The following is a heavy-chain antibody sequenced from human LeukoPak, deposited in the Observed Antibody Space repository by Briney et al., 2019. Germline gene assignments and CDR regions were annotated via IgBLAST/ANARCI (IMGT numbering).Heavy chain of an antibody. Sequence: GGSLRLSCAASGFTFSSYSMNWVRQAPGKGLEWVSYISSSSSTIYYADSVKGRFTISRDNSKNTLYLQMNSLRAEDTAVYYCAKGGVTPVDYWGQGTLVTVSS. CDR1: GFTFSSYS. CDR2: ISSSSSTI. D-gene: IGHD4-23*01. J-gene: IGHJ4*02. V-gene: IGHV3-48*01. CDR3: AKGGVTPVDY.